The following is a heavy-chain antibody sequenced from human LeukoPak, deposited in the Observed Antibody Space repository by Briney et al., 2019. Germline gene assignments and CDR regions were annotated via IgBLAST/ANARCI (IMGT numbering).Heavy chain of an antibody. D-gene: IGHD3-16*02. CDR1: GFTFSSYA. J-gene: IGHJ3*02. Sequence: GAFLRLSCAASGFTFSSYAMSWVRQAPGKGLEWVSAISGSGGSTYYADSVKGRFTISRDNSKNTLYLQMNSLRAEDTAVYYCAKRGDYDYVWGSYPWGAFDIWGQGTMVTVSS. CDR3: AKRGDYDYVWGSYPWGAFDI. CDR2: ISGSGGST. V-gene: IGHV3-23*01.